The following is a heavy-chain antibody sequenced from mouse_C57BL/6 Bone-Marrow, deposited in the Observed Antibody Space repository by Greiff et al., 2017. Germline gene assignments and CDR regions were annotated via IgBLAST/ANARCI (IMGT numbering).Heavy chain of an antibody. CDR1: GFTFSSYT. V-gene: IGHV5-9*01. CDR3: ARHSDY. J-gene: IGHJ2*01. CDR2: ISGGGGNT. Sequence: EVQVVESGGGLVKPGGSLNLSCAASGFTFSSYTMSWVRQTPGKSLEWVGTISGGGGNTSYPDSVKGRFTISRDNAKSTMYLQMGSLRSEDTALYYCARHSDYWGQGTTLTVSS.